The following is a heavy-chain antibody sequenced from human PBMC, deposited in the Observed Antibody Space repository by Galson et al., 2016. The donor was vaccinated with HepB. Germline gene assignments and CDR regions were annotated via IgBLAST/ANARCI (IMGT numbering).Heavy chain of an antibody. V-gene: IGHV4-31*03. J-gene: IGHJ3*02. Sequence: TLSLTCSISGGSVSSPNHYWCWFRQESGKTLEWIGYIYSNGYTGHAPAPRGRTPRPLGTPKNGLSMKLTSVTAADPAVYCCAGGFLGGSFEIWGQGAVVLVSS. D-gene: IGHD3-16*01. CDR3: AGGFLGGSFEI. CDR2: IYSNGYT. CDR1: GGSVSSPNHY.